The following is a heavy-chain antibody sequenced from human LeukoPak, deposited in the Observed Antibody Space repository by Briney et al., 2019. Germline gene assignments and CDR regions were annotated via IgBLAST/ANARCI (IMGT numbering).Heavy chain of an antibody. CDR1: GFTVSSNY. Sequence: GRSLRLSCAASGFTVSSNYMSWVRQAPGKGLEWVSVIYSGGSTYYADSVKGRFTISRDNSKNTLYLQMNSLRAEDTAVYYCARGSSSWTREVGYFQHWGQGTLVTVSS. D-gene: IGHD6-13*01. J-gene: IGHJ1*01. CDR2: IYSGGST. V-gene: IGHV3-66*01. CDR3: ARGSSSWTREVGYFQH.